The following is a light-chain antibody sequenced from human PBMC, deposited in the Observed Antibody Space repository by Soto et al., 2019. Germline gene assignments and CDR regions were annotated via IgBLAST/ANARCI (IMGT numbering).Light chain of an antibody. CDR2: DVS. Sequence: QSVLTQPRSVSGSPGQSVTISRTGASSDVGAYNYVSWYQQHPAKAPNLMIYDVSKWPSGVPDRFSGSKSGNTASLTISGLQAEDEGDYYCCSYTNSAYVFGTGTKVTVL. V-gene: IGLV2-11*01. J-gene: IGLJ1*01. CDR1: SSDVGAYNY. CDR3: CSYTNSAYV.